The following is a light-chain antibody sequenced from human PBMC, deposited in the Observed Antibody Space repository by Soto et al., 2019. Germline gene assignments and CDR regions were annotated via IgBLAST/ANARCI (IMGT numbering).Light chain of an antibody. CDR1: QSISTW. Sequence: DIKMTQSPSSVSASVGDTVSITCRASQSISTWLAWYQQKPGKAPNLLIHAANIVQSGVPSRFRGSGFGTDFTLTINNLQAEDFATYFCQQASRSPPWTFGQGTKVEVK. CDR2: AAN. CDR3: QQASRSPPWT. J-gene: IGKJ1*01. V-gene: IGKV1-12*01.